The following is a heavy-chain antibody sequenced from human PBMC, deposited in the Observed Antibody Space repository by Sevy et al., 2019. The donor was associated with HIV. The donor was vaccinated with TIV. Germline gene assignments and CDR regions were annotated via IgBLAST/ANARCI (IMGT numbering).Heavy chain of an antibody. V-gene: IGHV3-30-3*01. Sequence: GESLKISCAASGFTFSSYAMHWVRQAPGKGLEWVAVISYDGSNKYYADSVKGRFTISRDNSKNTLYLQMNSLRAEDTAVYYCARRRTGYSSSWPPYYYYYYMDVWGKRTTVTVSS. CDR1: GFTFSSYA. J-gene: IGHJ6*03. D-gene: IGHD6-13*01. CDR3: ARRRTGYSSSWPPYYYYYYMDV. CDR2: ISYDGSNK.